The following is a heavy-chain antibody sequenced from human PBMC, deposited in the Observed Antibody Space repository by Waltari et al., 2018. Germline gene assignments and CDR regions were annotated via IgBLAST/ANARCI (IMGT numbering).Heavy chain of an antibody. Sequence: QVQLQQWGAGLLKPSETLSLTCAVYGGSFSGYYWSWIRQPPGKGLEWIGEINHSGSTNDNPSLKSRVTISVDTSKNQFSLKLSSVTAADTAVYYCARRPGRGYSSSSAWFDPWGQGTLVTVSS. J-gene: IGHJ5*02. D-gene: IGHD6-6*01. V-gene: IGHV4-34*01. CDR2: INHSGST. CDR1: GGSFSGYY. CDR3: ARRPGRGYSSSSAWFDP.